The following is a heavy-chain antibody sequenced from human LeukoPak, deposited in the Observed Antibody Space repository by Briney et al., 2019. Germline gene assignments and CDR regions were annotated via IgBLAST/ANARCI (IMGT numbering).Heavy chain of an antibody. CDR1: GYTFTSYD. D-gene: IGHD2-15*01. V-gene: IGHV1-46*01. CDR3: ARTNWVAVTRDAFDV. Sequence: ASVKVSCKASGYTFTSYDINWVRQATGQGLEWMGVISPRGGSTRFAQRFQDRVTVTMDTSTSTFYMELNSLQSEDTAIYYCARTNWVAVTRDAFDVWGQGTMVTVSS. J-gene: IGHJ3*01. CDR2: ISPRGGST.